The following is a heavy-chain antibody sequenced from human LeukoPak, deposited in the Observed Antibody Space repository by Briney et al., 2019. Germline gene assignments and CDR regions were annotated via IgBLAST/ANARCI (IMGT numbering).Heavy chain of an antibody. Sequence: ASVKVSCKASGGTFSSYAISWVRQAPGQGLEWMGGIIPIFGTANYAQKFQGRVTMTRDTSTSTVYMELSSLRSEDTAVYYCARDRRDGYNWASFDYWGQGTLVTVSS. D-gene: IGHD5-24*01. J-gene: IGHJ4*02. CDR3: ARDRRDGYNWASFDY. CDR2: IIPIFGTA. V-gene: IGHV1-69*05. CDR1: GGTFSSYA.